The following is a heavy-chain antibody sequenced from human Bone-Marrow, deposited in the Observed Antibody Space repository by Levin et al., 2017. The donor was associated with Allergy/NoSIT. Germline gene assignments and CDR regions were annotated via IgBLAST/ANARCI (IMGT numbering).Heavy chain of an antibody. D-gene: IGHD2-2*01. CDR1: GGSISSGGYY. CDR2: IYYSGST. CDR3: ARGVVPEPYYFDY. V-gene: IGHV4-31*03. Sequence: SETLSLTCTVSGGSISSGGYYWSWIRQHPGKGLEWIGYIYYSGSTYYNPSLKSRVTISVDTSKNQFSLKLSSVTAADTAVYYCARGVVPEPYYFDYWGQGTLVTVSS. J-gene: IGHJ4*02.